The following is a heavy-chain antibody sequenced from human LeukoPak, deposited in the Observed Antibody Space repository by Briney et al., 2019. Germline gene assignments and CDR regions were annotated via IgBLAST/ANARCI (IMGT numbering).Heavy chain of an antibody. CDR3: AKTAMIVVVTPFDY. CDR1: GFSFSSYA. CDR2: ISTRGAST. J-gene: IGHJ4*02. Sequence: GGSLRLSCAASGFSFSSYAMSWVRQTPERGLEWVSSISTRGASTYYADSVKGRFTISRDNSKNTLYLQMNSLRAEDTAVYYCAKTAMIVVVTPFDYWGQGTLVTVSS. V-gene: IGHV3-23*01. D-gene: IGHD3-22*01.